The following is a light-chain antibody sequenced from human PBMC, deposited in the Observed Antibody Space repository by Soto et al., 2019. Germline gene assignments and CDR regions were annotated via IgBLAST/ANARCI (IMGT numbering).Light chain of an antibody. CDR1: QSISSK. CDR2: DTY. Sequence: EIVLTQSPATLSVSPGERATLSCRASQSISSKLAWYQQKPGQAPXLVXYDTYIRATGIPARFSGSGSGTEYTLTISSLQSEDFGVYDCQQYNNWFSVTFGQGTRLEIK. V-gene: IGKV3-15*01. J-gene: IGKJ5*01. CDR3: QQYNNWFSVT.